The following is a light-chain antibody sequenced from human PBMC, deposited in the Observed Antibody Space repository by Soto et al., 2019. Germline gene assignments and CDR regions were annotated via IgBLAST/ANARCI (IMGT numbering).Light chain of an antibody. CDR2: GTS. Sequence: DIQLAQSPSFLSASVGDRVTITCRASQGISGYLAWYQQKPGKAPKLRIYGTSTLQSGDPSRVSGSGSGTEFTLTISSLQPEDFATYVCQHHNSNPPFGPGTKVDI. CDR1: QGISGY. CDR3: QHHNSNPP. V-gene: IGKV1-9*01. J-gene: IGKJ3*01.